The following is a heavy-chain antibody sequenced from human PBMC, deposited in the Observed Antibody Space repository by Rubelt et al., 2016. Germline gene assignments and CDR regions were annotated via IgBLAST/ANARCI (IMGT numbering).Heavy chain of an antibody. J-gene: IGHJ6*02. V-gene: IGHV3-11*04. CDR2: ISGNGRST. Sequence: KSQRGGLEWVSLISGNGRSTYDADSVKGRFTISRDNAKNSLYLQMNSLGAEDTAVYYCARDRQYYASWSGYFHTVWGQGTTVTVSS. D-gene: IGHD3-3*01. CDR3: ARDRQYYASWSGYFHTV.